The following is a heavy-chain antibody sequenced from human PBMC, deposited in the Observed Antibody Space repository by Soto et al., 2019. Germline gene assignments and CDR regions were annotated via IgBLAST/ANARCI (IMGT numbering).Heavy chain of an antibody. V-gene: IGHV4-59*01. D-gene: IGHD1-7*01. CDR3: ARGRIFHNWNYPDAFDI. CDR2: IYYSGST. Sequence: SETLSLTCTVSGGSISSYYLSWIRQPPGKGLEWIGYIYYSGSTNYNPSLKSRVTISVDTSKNQFSLKLSSVTAVDTAVYYCARGRIFHNWNYPDAFDIWGQGTMVTVSS. CDR1: GGSISSYY. J-gene: IGHJ3*02.